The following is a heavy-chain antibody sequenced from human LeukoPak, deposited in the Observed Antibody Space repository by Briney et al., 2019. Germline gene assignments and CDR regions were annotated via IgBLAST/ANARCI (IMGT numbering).Heavy chain of an antibody. Sequence: SETLSLTCTVSGGSISSYYWSWLRQPPGKGLEWIGYIYYSGSTNYNPSLKSRVTISVDTSKNQFSLKLSSVTAADTAVYYCARSGFYGDYTFYYWGQGTLVTVSS. CDR3: ARSGFYGDYTFYY. D-gene: IGHD4-17*01. V-gene: IGHV4-59*01. CDR1: GGSISSYY. CDR2: IYYSGST. J-gene: IGHJ4*02.